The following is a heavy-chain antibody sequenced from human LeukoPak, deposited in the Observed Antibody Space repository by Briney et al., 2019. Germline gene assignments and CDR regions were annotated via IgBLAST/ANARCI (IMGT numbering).Heavy chain of an antibody. CDR1: GYSFTSYW. CDR3: ARDDSSVRFDY. Sequence: GESLQISSKGSGYSFTSYWIGWVRQMPGKGLEWMGIIYPGDSDTRYSPSFQGQVTISADKSISTAYLQWSSLKASDTAMYYCARDDSSVRFDYWGQGSLVPASS. D-gene: IGHD3-22*01. CDR2: IYPGDSDT. J-gene: IGHJ4*02. V-gene: IGHV5-51*01.